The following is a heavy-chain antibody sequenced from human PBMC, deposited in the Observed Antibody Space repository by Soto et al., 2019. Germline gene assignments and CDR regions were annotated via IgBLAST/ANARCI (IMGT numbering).Heavy chain of an antibody. V-gene: IGHV4-59*08. CDR1: GGSISSYY. CDR3: ARRYGGAFDI. J-gene: IGHJ3*02. CDR2: IYYIGST. D-gene: IGHD3-10*01. Sequence: QVQLQESGPGLVKPSETLSLTCTVSGGSISSYYWSWIRQPPGKGLEWLGYIYYIGSTNYNPSLKSRATISVDTSKTQSPLKLSSVTAADTAVYYCARRYGGAFDIWGQGTMVTVSS.